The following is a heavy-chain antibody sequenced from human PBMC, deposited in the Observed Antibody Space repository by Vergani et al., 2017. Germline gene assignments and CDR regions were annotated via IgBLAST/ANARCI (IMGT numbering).Heavy chain of an antibody. Sequence: VNLVGSGGGVVQPGRSLRLSCATYGFIFQNYTMHWVRQGPGKGLEWVSGISWNSGAVDYAGSVRGRFTISRDNAKNSLFLEMNSLRFEDTAVYFCTKGSVYYHDSAGHGYDPYTGFDLWGQGTLVTVSS. V-gene: IGHV3-9*01. J-gene: IGHJ3*01. CDR3: TKGSVYYHDSAGHGYDPYTGFDL. CDR1: GFIFQNYT. D-gene: IGHD5-12*01. CDR2: ISWNSGAV.